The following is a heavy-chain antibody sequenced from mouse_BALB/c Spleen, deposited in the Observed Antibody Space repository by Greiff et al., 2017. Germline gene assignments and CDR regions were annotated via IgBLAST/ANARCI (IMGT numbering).Heavy chain of an antibody. CDR2: ISNGGGST. CDR3: ARQGDGYSSGWYFDV. D-gene: IGHD2-3*01. J-gene: IGHJ1*01. CDR1: GFTFSSYT. Sequence: EVQLVESGGGLVQPGGSLKLSCAASGFTFSSYTMSWVRQTPEKRLEWVAYISNGGGSTYYPDTVKGRFTISRDNAKNTLYLQMSSLKSEDTAMYYCARQGDGYSSGWYFDVWGAGTTVTVSS. V-gene: IGHV5-12-2*01.